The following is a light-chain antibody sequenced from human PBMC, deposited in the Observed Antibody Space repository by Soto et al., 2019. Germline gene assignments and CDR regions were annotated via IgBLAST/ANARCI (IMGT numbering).Light chain of an antibody. J-gene: IGKJ1*01. CDR1: QDISDD. V-gene: IGKV1-17*01. Sequence: IQMTQSPSSLSASVGDRVTITCRASQDISDDVGWYQQTPGKAPKLLISGASRLQSGVPSRFSGSGSGAAFTLTITSLRPEDSATYYCQQYNSHRTFGQGTKVDIK. CDR3: QQYNSHRT. CDR2: GAS.